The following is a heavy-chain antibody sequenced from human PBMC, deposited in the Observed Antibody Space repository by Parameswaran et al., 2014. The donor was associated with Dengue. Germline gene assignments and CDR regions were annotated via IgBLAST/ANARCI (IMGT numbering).Heavy chain of an antibody. D-gene: IGHD4-17*01. CDR3: ARLSLTTVIYYYYYGMDV. CDR2: IYYSGST. V-gene: IGHV4-39*01. Sequence: WIRQPPGKGLEWIGSIYYSGSTYYNPSLKSRVTISVDTSKNQFSLKLSSVTAADTAVYYCARLSLTTVIYYYYYGMDVWGQGTTVTVSS. J-gene: IGHJ6*02.